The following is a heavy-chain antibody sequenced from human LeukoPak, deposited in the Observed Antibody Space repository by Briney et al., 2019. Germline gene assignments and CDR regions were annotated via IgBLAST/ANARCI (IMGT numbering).Heavy chain of an antibody. V-gene: IGHV4-39*01. CDR2: IYYSGST. Sequence: SETLSLTCTVSGGSISSSSYYWGWIRQPPGRGLEWIGSIYYSGSTYYNPSLKSRVTISVDTSKNQFSLKLSSVTAADTAVYYCARHGCSGGSCYLYYYYGMDVWGQGTTVTVSS. J-gene: IGHJ6*02. D-gene: IGHD2-15*01. CDR1: GGSISSSSYY. CDR3: ARHGCSGGSCYLYYYYGMDV.